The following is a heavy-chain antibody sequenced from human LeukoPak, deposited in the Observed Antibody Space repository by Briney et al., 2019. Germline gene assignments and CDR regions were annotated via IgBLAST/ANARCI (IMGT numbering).Heavy chain of an antibody. CDR2: IYYGGNT. CDR1: GASISSSSYY. D-gene: IGHD1-7*01. J-gene: IGHJ5*02. Sequence: SETLSLTRTVSGASISSSSYYWGWIRQPPGKGLEWIGSIYYGGNTYYNPSLKSRVTISVDTSKDQFSLKVSSVTAADTAVYYCARHGRTGTIVYNWFDPWGQGTLVTVSS. V-gene: IGHV4-39*01. CDR3: ARHGRTGTIVYNWFDP.